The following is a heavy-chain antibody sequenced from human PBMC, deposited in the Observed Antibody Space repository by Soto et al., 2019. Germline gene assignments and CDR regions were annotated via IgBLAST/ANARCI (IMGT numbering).Heavy chain of an antibody. D-gene: IGHD6-6*01. V-gene: IGHV3-11*01. J-gene: IGHJ4*02. CDR2: ISSSGSTI. CDR1: GFTFSDYY. CDR3: ARDPDSEQLVPPYYFDY. Sequence: GGSLRLSCAASGFTFSDYYMSWIRQAPGKGLEWVSYISSSGSTIYYADSVKGRFTISRDNAKNSLYLQMNSLRAEDTAVYYCARDPDSEQLVPPYYFDYWGQGTLVTVSS.